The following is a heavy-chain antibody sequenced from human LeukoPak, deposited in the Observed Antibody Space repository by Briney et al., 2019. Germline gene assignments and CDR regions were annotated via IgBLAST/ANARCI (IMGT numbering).Heavy chain of an antibody. CDR1: GGSISTYF. Sequence: SETLSLTCTVSGGSISTYFWSWIRQPPGKGLEWIGYIYYSGSTNYNPSLKSRVTISVDTSKNQFSLKLSSVTAADTAVYYCARTSYDSSGYPYWYFDLWGRGTLVTVSS. CDR2: IYYSGST. V-gene: IGHV4-59*01. D-gene: IGHD3-22*01. J-gene: IGHJ2*01. CDR3: ARTSYDSSGYPYWYFDL.